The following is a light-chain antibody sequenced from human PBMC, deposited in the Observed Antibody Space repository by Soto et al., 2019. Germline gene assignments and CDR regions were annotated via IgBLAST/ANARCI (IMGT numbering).Light chain of an antibody. V-gene: IGKV2-29*01. CDR2: DVS. Sequence: DIVMTQTPLSLSVTPGQPASISCKSSKSLLHSDGKTYLNWYLQKPGKAPKFLGDDVSSFESGVTSSFSGSGSGTEFTLTISSVQPDEVETYYWQENYSYSFGQGTKVDIK. CDR1: KSLLHSDGKTY. J-gene: IGKJ1*01. CDR3: QENYSYS.